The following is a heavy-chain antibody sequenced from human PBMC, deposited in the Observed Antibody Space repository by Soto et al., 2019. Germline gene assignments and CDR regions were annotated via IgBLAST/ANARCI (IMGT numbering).Heavy chain of an antibody. J-gene: IGHJ5*02. V-gene: IGHV4-31*03. CDR1: GGSISDGYY. CDR2: ISDSGST. D-gene: IGHD3-22*01. CDR3: ARRDRSGFSYWLDT. Sequence: QVQLQESGPGLVKPSQTLSLTCTVSGGSISDGYYWSWIRQHPGKGLEWIGSISDSGSTSYNPSLKSRLTISVDTSKNQFSLKLRSVTAAGTAVYYCARRDRSGFSYWLDTWGQGTLVTVSS.